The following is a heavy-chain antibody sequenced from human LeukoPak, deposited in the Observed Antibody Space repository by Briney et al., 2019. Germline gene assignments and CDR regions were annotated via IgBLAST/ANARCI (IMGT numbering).Heavy chain of an antibody. CDR2: ISSSSNTI. CDR3: ARWALYYNYYMDV. Sequence: GGSLSLSCAASGFTFISYTMNWVRQAPGKGLEWVSYISSSSNTIYYADSVKGRFTISRDNAKNSLYLQMNSLRAEDTAVYYCARWALYYNYYMDVGGKGTAVTVS. D-gene: IGHD3-10*01. J-gene: IGHJ6*03. V-gene: IGHV3-48*01. CDR1: GFTFISYT.